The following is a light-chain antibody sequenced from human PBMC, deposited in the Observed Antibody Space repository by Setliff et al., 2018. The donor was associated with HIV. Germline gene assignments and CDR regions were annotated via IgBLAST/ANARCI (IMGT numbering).Light chain of an antibody. J-gene: IGKJ1*01. CDR2: WAS. V-gene: IGKV4-1*01. CDR1: QSVLYSSNNKNY. Sequence: DIVMTQPPDSLAVSLGERATINCKSSQSVLYSSNNKNYLAWYQHKPGQPPRLLIYWASTRESGVPDRFSGSGSGTDFTLTISSLQAEDVAVYYCQQYYSTPTFGQGTKVDIK. CDR3: QQYYSTPT.